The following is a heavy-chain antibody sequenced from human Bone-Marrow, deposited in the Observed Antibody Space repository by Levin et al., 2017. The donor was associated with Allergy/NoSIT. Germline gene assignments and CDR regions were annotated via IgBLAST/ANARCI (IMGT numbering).Heavy chain of an antibody. CDR3: ARQEPPLYYYGSGSYYKGHAFDI. D-gene: IGHD3-10*01. CDR2: IYYSGST. J-gene: IGHJ3*02. Sequence: PSETLSLTCTVSGGSISSYYWSWIRQPPGKGLEWIGYIYYSGSTNYNPSLKSRVTISVDTSKNQFSLKLSSVTAADTAVYYCARQEPPLYYYGSGSYYKGHAFDIWGQGTMVTVSS. CDR1: GGSISSYY. V-gene: IGHV4-59*08.